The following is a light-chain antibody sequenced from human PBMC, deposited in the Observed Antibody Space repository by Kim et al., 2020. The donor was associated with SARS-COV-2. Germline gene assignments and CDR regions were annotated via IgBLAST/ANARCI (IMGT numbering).Light chain of an antibody. CDR1: SSNIGADFD. CDR3: QSYDNSLTSYV. Sequence: QRVTISCTGRSSNIGADFDVHWYQQFPGAATKLLIYADVNRPAGVPARFSASTSGTSASLTITGLQAADEADYYCQSYDNSLTSYVFGSGTKVTVL. CDR2: ADV. V-gene: IGLV1-40*01. J-gene: IGLJ1*01.